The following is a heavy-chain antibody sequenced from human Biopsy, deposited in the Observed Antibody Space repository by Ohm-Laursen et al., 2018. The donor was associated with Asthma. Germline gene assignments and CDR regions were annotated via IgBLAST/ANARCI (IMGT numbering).Heavy chain of an antibody. D-gene: IGHD3-22*01. Sequence: SLRLSCSASGFVFSQCGMHWVRQGPGKGLEWVALVSSDGHNKYYEDSVKGRFTISRDNSRNRLYLQINRLTVEDTAVYFCARQSGQDYGDSSGFDIWGQGTKVAVSA. CDR1: GFVFSQCG. CDR3: ARQSGQDYGDSSGFDI. J-gene: IGHJ3*02. V-gene: IGHV3-30*03. CDR2: VSSDGHNK.